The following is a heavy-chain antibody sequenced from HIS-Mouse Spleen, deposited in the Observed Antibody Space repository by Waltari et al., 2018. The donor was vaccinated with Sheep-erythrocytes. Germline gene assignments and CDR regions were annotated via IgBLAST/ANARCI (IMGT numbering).Heavy chain of an antibody. CDR1: SGYS. V-gene: IGHV3-21*01. CDR2: ISSSSSYI. CDR3: ARVASGATFDY. Sequence: SGYSMTGVGRAPGKGLEGVSSISSSSSYIYYADSVKGRFTISRDNAKNSLYLQMNSLRAEDTAVYYCARVASGATFDYWGQGTLVTVSS. D-gene: IGHD1-26*01. J-gene: IGHJ4*02.